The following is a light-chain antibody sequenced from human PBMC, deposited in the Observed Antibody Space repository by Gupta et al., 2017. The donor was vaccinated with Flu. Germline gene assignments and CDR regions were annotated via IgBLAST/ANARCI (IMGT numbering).Light chain of an antibody. V-gene: IGKV1-39*01. J-gene: IGKJ1*01. Sequence: DIQMTQSTSYLSASLGDRVTITCRASQSISSYLNWYQQKPGKAPKLLIYAASSVQSGVPSTFSGSGSGTDFTLTISRLQPEDFASYYCQHRDSTPRTFGQGTKVEIK. CDR1: QSISSY. CDR3: QHRDSTPRT. CDR2: AAS.